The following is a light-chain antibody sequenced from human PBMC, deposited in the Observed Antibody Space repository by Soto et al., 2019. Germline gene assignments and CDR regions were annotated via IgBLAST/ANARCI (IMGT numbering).Light chain of an antibody. J-gene: IGKJ1*01. CDR2: AAS. V-gene: IGKV1-6*01. CDR3: LQDYDYPWT. CDR1: QGVGND. Sequence: AIQMTQSPSSLSASVGDRVTVTCRASQGVGNDLGWYQHKPGKAPKLLIFAASTLQTGVPSRFSGSGSGTDFTLTLSGLQAEDSATYYCLQDYDYPWTFGQGTKVEV.